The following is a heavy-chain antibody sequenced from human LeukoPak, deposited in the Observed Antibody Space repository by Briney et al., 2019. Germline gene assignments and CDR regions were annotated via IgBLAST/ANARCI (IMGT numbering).Heavy chain of an antibody. Sequence: GGSLRLSCAASGFTFRTYWMSWVRQAPGKGLEWVANIKQDGNEKYYVDSVKGRFTISRDNAKNSLYLQMNSLRAEDTAVYFCSRNPTAYNWFDPWGQGTLVTVSS. CDR1: GFTFRTYW. J-gene: IGHJ5*02. D-gene: IGHD1-14*01. V-gene: IGHV3-7*01. CDR2: IKQDGNEK. CDR3: SRNPTAYNWFDP.